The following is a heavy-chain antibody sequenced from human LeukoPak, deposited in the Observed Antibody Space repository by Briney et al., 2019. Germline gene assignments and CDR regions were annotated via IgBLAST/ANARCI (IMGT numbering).Heavy chain of an antibody. V-gene: IGHV3-23*01. CDR1: GFTFSSYA. J-gene: IGHJ1*01. CDR2: ISGSGGST. D-gene: IGHD3-10*01. CDR3: AKDLVVRVQYFQH. Sequence: GGSLRLSCAASGFTFSSYAMGWVRQAPGKGLEWVSAISGSGGSTYYADSVKGRFTISRDNSKNTLYLQMNSLRAEDTAVYYCAKDLVVRVQYFQHWGQGTLVTVSS.